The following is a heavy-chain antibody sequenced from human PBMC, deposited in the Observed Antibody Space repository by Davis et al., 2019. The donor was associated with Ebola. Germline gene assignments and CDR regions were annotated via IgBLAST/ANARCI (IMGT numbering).Heavy chain of an antibody. CDR3: TSTHSSSVDY. CDR2: IRSKANSYAT. J-gene: IGHJ4*02. CDR1: GFTFSGSA. D-gene: IGHD6-13*01. Sequence: PGGSLRLSCAASGFTFSGSAMHWVRQASGKGLEWVGRIRSKANSYATAYASSVKGRLTISRDDSKNTAYLQMNSPKTEDTAVYYCTSTHSSSVDYWGQGTLVTVSS. V-gene: IGHV3-73*01.